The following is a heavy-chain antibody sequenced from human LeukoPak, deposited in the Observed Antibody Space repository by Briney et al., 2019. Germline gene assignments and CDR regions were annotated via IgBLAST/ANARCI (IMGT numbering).Heavy chain of an antibody. CDR3: ARGGTPGYSSGRIDY. J-gene: IGHJ4*02. CDR1: GGSISSGGYY. V-gene: IGHV4-31*03. Sequence: SETLSLTCTVSGGSISSGGYYWNWIRQHPGKGLEWIGYIYYSGSTYYNPSLKSRVTISVDTSKNQFSLKLSSVTAADTAVYFCARGGTPGYSSGRIDYWGQGTLVTVSS. D-gene: IGHD6-19*01. CDR2: IYYSGST.